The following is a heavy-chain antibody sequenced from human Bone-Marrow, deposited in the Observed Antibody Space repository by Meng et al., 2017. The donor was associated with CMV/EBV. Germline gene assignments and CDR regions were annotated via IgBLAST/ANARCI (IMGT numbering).Heavy chain of an antibody. D-gene: IGHD1-26*01. CDR1: GFTFSSYW. J-gene: IGHJ4*02. CDR3: ARTGPVGATFGY. CDR2: IKQDGSEK. V-gene: IGHV3-7*01. Sequence: GESPKISCAASGFTFSSYWMSWVRQAPGKGLEWVANIKQDGSEKYYVDSVKGRFTISRDNAKNSLYLQMNSLRAEDTAVYYCARTGPVGATFGYWGKGTLVTVSS.